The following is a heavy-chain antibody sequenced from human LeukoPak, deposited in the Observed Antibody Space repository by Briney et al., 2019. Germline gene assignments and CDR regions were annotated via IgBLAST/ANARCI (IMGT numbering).Heavy chain of an antibody. D-gene: IGHD1-26*01. Sequence: GGSLRLSCAASGFTFNSFGMHWVRQAPGKGLEWVAVISYDGSNKYFADPVKGRFTISRDNSKNTLYLQMNSLRAEDTAVYYCARDLIVGGNHDAFDIWGQGTMVTVSS. V-gene: IGHV3-30*03. J-gene: IGHJ3*02. CDR3: ARDLIVGGNHDAFDI. CDR1: GFTFNSFG. CDR2: ISYDGSNK.